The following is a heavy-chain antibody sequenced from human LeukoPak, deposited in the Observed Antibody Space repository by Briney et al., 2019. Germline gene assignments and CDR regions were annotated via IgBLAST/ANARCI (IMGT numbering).Heavy chain of an antibody. CDR2: IYYSGST. V-gene: IGHV4-59*01. Sequence: SETLSLTCTVSGGSISSYYWSWIRQPPGEGLEWIGYIYYSGSTNYNPSLKSRVTISVDTSKNQFSLKLSSVTAADTAVYYCARATYYYDSSGYYYVPFDYWGQGTLVTVSS. CDR3: ARATYYYDSSGYYYVPFDY. J-gene: IGHJ4*02. D-gene: IGHD3-22*01. CDR1: GGSISSYY.